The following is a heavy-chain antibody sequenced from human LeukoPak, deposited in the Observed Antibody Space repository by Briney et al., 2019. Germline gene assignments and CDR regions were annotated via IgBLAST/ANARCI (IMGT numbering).Heavy chain of an antibody. D-gene: IGHD2-21*01. J-gene: IGHJ3*02. CDR1: GYTFTSYY. V-gene: IGHV1-46*03. Sequence: ASVKVSCKASGYTFTSYYMHWVRQAPGQGLEWMGIINPSGGSTSYAQKFQGRVTMTRDTSTSTVYMALSSLRSEDTAVYYCARALAYCGGDCYSVSTNDAFDIWGQGTMVTVSS. CDR3: ARALAYCGGDCYSVSTNDAFDI. CDR2: INPSGGST.